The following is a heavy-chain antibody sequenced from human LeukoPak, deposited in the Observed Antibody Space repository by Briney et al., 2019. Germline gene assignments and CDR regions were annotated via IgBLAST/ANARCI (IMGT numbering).Heavy chain of an antibody. CDR3: ARGPYCGGDCYSSYYYYYYGMDV. V-gene: IGHV1-69*13. CDR1: GGTFSSYA. CDR2: IIPIFGTA. D-gene: IGHD2-21*02. Sequence: SVKVSCKASGGTFSSYAISWVRQAPGQGLEWMGGIIPIFGTANYAQKFQGRVTITADESTSTAYMELSNLRSEDTAVYYCARGPYCGGDCYSSYYYYYYGMDVWGQGTTDTVSS. J-gene: IGHJ6*02.